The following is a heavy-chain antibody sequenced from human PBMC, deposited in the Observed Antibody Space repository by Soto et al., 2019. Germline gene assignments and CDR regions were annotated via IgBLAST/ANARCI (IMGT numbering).Heavy chain of an antibody. D-gene: IGHD3-10*01. CDR3: SRGLNYYGSGSPSYGMDV. V-gene: IGHV6-1*01. CDR2: TYYRSKWYN. CDR1: GDSVSSNSAA. Sequence: SQTLSLTCAISGDSVSSNSAAWNWTRQSPSRGLKWLGRTYYRSKWYNDYAVSVESRITVNPDPSKNQFSLQLNSVTPEDTAVYYCSRGLNYYGSGSPSYGMDVWGQGTTVTVSS. J-gene: IGHJ6*02.